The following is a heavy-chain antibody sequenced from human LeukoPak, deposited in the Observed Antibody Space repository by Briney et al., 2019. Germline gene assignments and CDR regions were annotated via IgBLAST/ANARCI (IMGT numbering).Heavy chain of an antibody. CDR2: IWYDGSNK. D-gene: IGHD2/OR15-2a*01. Sequence: PGGSLRLSCAASGFTFSSYGMHWVRQAPGKGLEWVALIWYDGSNKYYTDSVKGRLTISRDNSKNTLYLQMNSLRAEDTAIYYCAREGPRGNSQFDYWGRGPWSPSPQ. CDR3: AREGPRGNSQFDY. CDR1: GFTFSSYG. V-gene: IGHV3-33*01. J-gene: IGHJ4*02.